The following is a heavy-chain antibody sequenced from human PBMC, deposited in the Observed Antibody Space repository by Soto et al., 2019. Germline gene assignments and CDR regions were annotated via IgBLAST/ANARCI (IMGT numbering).Heavy chain of an antibody. CDR1: GGSISSYY. J-gene: IGHJ6*03. CDR3: ARERAQMGLAYYYYYMDV. Sequence: SETLSLTCTVSGGSISSYYWSWIRQPPGKGLEWIGYIYYSGSTNYNPSLKSRVNISVDTSKNQFSLKLSSVTAADTAVYYCARERAQMGLAYYYYYMDVWGKGTTVTVSS. D-gene: IGHD1-26*01. V-gene: IGHV4-59*01. CDR2: IYYSGST.